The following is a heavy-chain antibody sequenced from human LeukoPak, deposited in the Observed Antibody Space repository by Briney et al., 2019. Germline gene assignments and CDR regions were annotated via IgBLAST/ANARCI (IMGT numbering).Heavy chain of an antibody. J-gene: IGHJ3*02. CDR3: AREFERITIFGVARDAFDI. D-gene: IGHD3-3*01. Sequence: PGGSLGLSCAASGFTFSSYSMNWVRQAPGKGLEWVSSISSSSSYIYYADSVKGRFTISRDNAKNSLYLQMNSLRAEDTAVYYCAREFERITIFGVARDAFDIWGQGTMVTVSS. CDR1: GFTFSSYS. CDR2: ISSSSSYI. V-gene: IGHV3-21*01.